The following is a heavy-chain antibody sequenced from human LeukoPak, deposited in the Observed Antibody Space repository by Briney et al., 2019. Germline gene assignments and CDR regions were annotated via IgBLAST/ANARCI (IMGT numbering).Heavy chain of an antibody. V-gene: IGHV3-11*04. D-gene: IGHD3-3*01. J-gene: IGHJ5*02. Sequence: PGGSLRLSCAASGFTFSDYYMSWIRQAPGKGLEWVSYISSSGSTIYYADSVKGRFTISRDNAKDSLYLQMNSLRAEDTAVYYCASPPGLTYYDFWSGPRSYTNRFDPWGQGTLVTVSS. CDR2: ISSSGSTI. CDR3: ASPPGLTYYDFWSGPRSYTNRFDP. CDR1: GFTFSDYY.